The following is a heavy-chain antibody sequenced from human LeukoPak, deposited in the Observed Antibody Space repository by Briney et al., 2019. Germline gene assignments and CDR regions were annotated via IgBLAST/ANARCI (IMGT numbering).Heavy chain of an antibody. V-gene: IGHV1-18*01. Sequence: ASVKVSCKASGYTFTSYGISWVRQAPGQGLEWMGWISAYNGNTNYAQKLQGRVTMTTDTSTSTAYMELRSLRSDDTAAYYCARDQGWIQLWSNWFDPWGQGTLVTVSS. D-gene: IGHD5-18*01. CDR3: ARDQGWIQLWSNWFDP. CDR2: ISAYNGNT. CDR1: GYTFTSYG. J-gene: IGHJ5*02.